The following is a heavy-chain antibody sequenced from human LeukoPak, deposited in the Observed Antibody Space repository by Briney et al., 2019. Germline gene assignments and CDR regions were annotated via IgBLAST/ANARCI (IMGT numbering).Heavy chain of an antibody. Sequence: GASVKVSCKASGGTFSSYAISWVRQAPGQGLEWMGRIIPIFGTANYAQKSQGRVTITTDESTSTAYMELSSLRSEDTAVYYCARASGDTAMVNMDYWGQGTLVTVSS. CDR2: IIPIFGTA. V-gene: IGHV1-69*05. CDR1: GGTFSSYA. J-gene: IGHJ4*02. D-gene: IGHD5-18*01. CDR3: ARASGDTAMVNMDY.